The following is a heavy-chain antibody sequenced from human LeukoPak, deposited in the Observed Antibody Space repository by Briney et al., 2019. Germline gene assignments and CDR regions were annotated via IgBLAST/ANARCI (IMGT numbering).Heavy chain of an antibody. Sequence: SVKVSCKASGGTFSSYAISWVGQAPGQGLEWMGGIIPIFGTANYAQKFQGRVTITTDESTSTAYMELSSLRSEDTAVYYCARDRFTIFGVVNDAFDIWGQGTMVTVSS. J-gene: IGHJ3*02. CDR3: ARDRFTIFGVVNDAFDI. CDR2: IIPIFGTA. D-gene: IGHD3-3*01. V-gene: IGHV1-69*05. CDR1: GGTFSSYA.